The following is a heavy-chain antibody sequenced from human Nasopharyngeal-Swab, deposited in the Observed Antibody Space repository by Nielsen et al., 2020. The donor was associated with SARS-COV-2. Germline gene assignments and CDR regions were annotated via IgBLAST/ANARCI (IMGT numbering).Heavy chain of an antibody. D-gene: IGHD6-19*01. CDR1: GGSISSSSYY. CDR2: IYYSGST. V-gene: IGHV4-39*01. CDR3: AREYSSGWYYAFDI. Sequence: ETLSLTCTVSGGSISSSSYYWGWILQPPGKGLEWIGSIYYSGSTYYNPSLKSRVTISVDTSKNQFSLKLSSVTAADTAVYYCAREYSSGWYYAFDIWGQGTMVTVSS. J-gene: IGHJ3*02.